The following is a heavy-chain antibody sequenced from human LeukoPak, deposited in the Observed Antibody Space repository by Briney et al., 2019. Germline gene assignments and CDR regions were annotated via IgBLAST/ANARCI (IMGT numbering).Heavy chain of an antibody. D-gene: IGHD6-6*01. CDR1: GFTFTNAW. CDR3: NTAYIDSRP. V-gene: IGHV3-15*01. J-gene: IGHJ5*02. Sequence: GGSLRLSCAASGFTFTNAWMTWVRQPPGKGLEWVGRIKSKTDGGTTDYAAPVKGRFIISRDDSKNTLYLQMNSLITEDTAVYYCNTAYIDSRPWGQGTLVTVSS. CDR2: IKSKTDGGTT.